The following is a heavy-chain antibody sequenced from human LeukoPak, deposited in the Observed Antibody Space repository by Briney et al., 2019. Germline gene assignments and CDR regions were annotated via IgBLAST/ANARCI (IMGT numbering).Heavy chain of an antibody. V-gene: IGHV3-23*01. D-gene: IGHD5-18*01. CDR1: GFTFSSYA. J-gene: IGHJ4*02. CDR2: ISGSGGST. CDR3: AKDTAIQLWLGGYFDY. Sequence: GGSLRLSCAASGFTFSSYAMSWVRQAPGKGLEWVSAISGSGGSTYYADSVKGRFTISRDNSKNTLYLQMNSLRAEDTAVYYCAKDTAIQLWLGGYFDYWGQGTLVTVS.